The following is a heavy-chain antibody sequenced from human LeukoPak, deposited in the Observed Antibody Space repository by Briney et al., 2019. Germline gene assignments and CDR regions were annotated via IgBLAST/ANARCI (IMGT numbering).Heavy chain of an antibody. V-gene: IGHV3-7*01. D-gene: IGHD7-27*01. CDR3: ATCTNWVAGDV. CDR2: IKKDGSVK. CDR1: GFSFSDSW. Sequence: GGSLRLSRVASGFSFSDSWMSWVRQAPGKGLEWVADIKKDGSVKDYVDSVKGRFTISRDNAKNSLYLQMDSLRAEDTAVYYCATCTNWVAGDVWGQGTTVSVSS. J-gene: IGHJ6*02.